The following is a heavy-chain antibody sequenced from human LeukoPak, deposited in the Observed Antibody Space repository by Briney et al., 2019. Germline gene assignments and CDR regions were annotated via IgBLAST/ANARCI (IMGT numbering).Heavy chain of an antibody. CDR3: ARGLLRNAFDI. Sequence: SETLSLNCTVSGGSISSSSYYWGWIRQPPGKGLEWIGSIYYSGSTYYNPSLKSRVTISVDTSKDQFSMKLSSVTAADTAVYYCARGLLRNAFDIWGQGTMVTVSS. J-gene: IGHJ3*02. D-gene: IGHD3-22*01. V-gene: IGHV4-39*01. CDR2: IYYSGST. CDR1: GGSISSSSYY.